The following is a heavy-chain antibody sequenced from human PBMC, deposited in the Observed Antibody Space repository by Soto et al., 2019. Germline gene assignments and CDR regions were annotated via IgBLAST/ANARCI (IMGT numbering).Heavy chain of an antibody. Sequence: SETLCLTCTVAGGSISSYYWSWIRQPPGKGLEWIGYIYYSGSTNYNPSLKSRVTISVDTSKNQFSLKLSSVTAADTAVYYCARSPLIWFGVSDWFDPWGQGTLVTVSS. CDR1: GGSISSYY. CDR3: ARSPLIWFGVSDWFDP. V-gene: IGHV4-59*01. J-gene: IGHJ5*02. CDR2: IYYSGST. D-gene: IGHD3-10*01.